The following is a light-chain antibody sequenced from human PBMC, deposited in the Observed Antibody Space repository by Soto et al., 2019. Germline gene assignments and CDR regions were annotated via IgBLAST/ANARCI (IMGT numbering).Light chain of an antibody. Sequence: QSVLTQPPSESGSPGQSVTISCTGTSSDVGSYNYVSWYQQNPGKAPKHIIYEVSKRPPGVPDRFSGSKSGNTASLSVSGLQAEDDGDYYCSSYAGSNIYVFGTGTKLTVL. J-gene: IGLJ1*01. V-gene: IGLV2-8*01. CDR1: SSDVGSYNY. CDR3: SSYAGSNIYV. CDR2: EVS.